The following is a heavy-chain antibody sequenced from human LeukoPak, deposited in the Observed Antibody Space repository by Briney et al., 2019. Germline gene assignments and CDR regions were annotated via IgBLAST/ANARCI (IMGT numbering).Heavy chain of an antibody. D-gene: IGHD3-10*01. J-gene: IGHJ4*02. Sequence: GGSLRLSCAASGFTFSSYWMSWVRQAPGKGLEWVANIKQDGSEKYYVDSVKGRFTISRDNAKNSLYLQMNSLRAEDTAVYYCARDTPDGSGSSADYWGQGTLVTVSS. CDR3: ARDTPDGSGSSADY. V-gene: IGHV3-7*01. CDR2: IKQDGSEK. CDR1: GFTFSSYW.